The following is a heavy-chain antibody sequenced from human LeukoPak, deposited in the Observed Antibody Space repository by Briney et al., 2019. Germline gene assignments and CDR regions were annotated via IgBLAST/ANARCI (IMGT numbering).Heavy chain of an antibody. Sequence: ASVKVSCKASGYTFTSYGISWVRQAPGQGLEWMGWISAYNGNTNYAQKLQGRVTMTTDTSTSTAYMELRSLRSDDTAVYNCARGTRGVNSPYFDYWGQGTLVTVSS. J-gene: IGHJ4*02. CDR2: ISAYNGNT. V-gene: IGHV1-18*01. CDR3: ARGTRGVNSPYFDY. CDR1: GYTFTSYG. D-gene: IGHD4-23*01.